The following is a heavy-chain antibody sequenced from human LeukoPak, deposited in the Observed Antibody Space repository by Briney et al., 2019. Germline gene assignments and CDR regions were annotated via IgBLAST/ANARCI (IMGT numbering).Heavy chain of an antibody. V-gene: IGHV4-34*01. Sequence: SETLSLTCAVYGGSFSGYYWSWIRQPPGKGLEWIGEINHSGSTNYNPSLKSRVTISVDTSKNQFSLKLSSVTAADTAVYYCARHLYYYGSGSYYMDVWGKGTTATISS. CDR1: GGSFSGYY. J-gene: IGHJ6*03. D-gene: IGHD3-10*01. CDR2: INHSGST. CDR3: ARHLYYYGSGSYYMDV.